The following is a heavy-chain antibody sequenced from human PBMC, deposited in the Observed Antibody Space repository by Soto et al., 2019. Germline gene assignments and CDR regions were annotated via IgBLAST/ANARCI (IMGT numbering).Heavy chain of an antibody. J-gene: IGHJ4*02. V-gene: IGHV5-51*03. D-gene: IGHD5-12*01. CDR2: IYPGDSDT. Sequence: EVQLVQSGAEVKKPGESLKISCKGSGYSFTSYWIGWVRQMPGKGLEWMGIIYPGDSDTRYSPSFQGQVTISADKSIGTAYLQWSSLKASDTAMYYCARLKRDGHNYSPLYYWGQGTLVTVSS. CDR1: GYSFTSYW. CDR3: ARLKRDGHNYSPLYY.